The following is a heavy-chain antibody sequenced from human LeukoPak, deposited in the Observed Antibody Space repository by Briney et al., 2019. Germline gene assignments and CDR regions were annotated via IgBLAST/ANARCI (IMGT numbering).Heavy chain of an antibody. CDR2: ISAYNGNT. CDR1: GYTFTSYG. D-gene: IGHD1-26*01. V-gene: IGHV1-18*01. CDR3: AREGGGGSYGYYYYYMDV. J-gene: IGHJ6*03. Sequence: ASVKVSCKASGYTFTSYGISWVRQASGQGLEWMGWISAYNGNTNYAQKLQGRVTMTTDTSTSTAYMELRSLRSDDTAVYYCAREGGGGSYGYYYYYMDVWGKGTTVTVSS.